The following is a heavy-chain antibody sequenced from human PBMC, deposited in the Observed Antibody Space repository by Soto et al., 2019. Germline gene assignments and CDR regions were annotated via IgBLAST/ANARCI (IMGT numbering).Heavy chain of an antibody. J-gene: IGHJ4*02. CDR2: ISGSGGST. CDR3: AKRRGAGGHFDY. V-gene: IGHV3-23*01. CDR1: GFTFSSYA. Sequence: LRLSCAASGFTFSSYAMSWVRQAPGKGLEWVSAISGSGGSTYYADSVKGRFTISRDNSKDTLSLQMNSLTAEDTAVYFCAKRRGAGGHFDYWGQGALVTVSS. D-gene: IGHD2-15*01.